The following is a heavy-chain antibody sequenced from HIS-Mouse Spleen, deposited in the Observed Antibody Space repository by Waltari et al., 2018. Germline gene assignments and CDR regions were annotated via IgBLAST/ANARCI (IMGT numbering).Heavy chain of an antibody. CDR1: GGSCSGSS. CDR2: INHSGST. CDR3: ARVRTGDPSYWYFDL. D-gene: IGHD7-27*01. V-gene: IGHV4-34*01. Sequence: QVQLQQWGAGLLKPSETLSLTCAVYGGSCSGSSWSCICQPPGTGLEWIGEINHSGSTNYNPSLKSRVTISVDTSKNQFALKLSSVTAADTAVYYCARVRTGDPSYWYFDLWGRGTLVTVSS. J-gene: IGHJ2*01.